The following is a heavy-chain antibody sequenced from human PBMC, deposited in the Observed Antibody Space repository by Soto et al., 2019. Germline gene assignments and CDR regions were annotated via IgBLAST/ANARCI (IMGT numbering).Heavy chain of an antibody. V-gene: IGHV3-23*01. CDR3: AKAPELYNFWSGYYLYGREV. J-gene: IGHJ6*04. D-gene: IGHD3-3*01. CDR2: ISGSGGST. Sequence: PGGSLRLSCAASGFTFSSYGMHWVRQAPGKGLEWVSAISGSGGSTYYADSVKGRFTISRDNSKNTLYLQMNSLRAEDTAVYYCAKAPELYNFWSGYYLYGREVGGKGTRVTVPS. CDR1: GFTFSSYG.